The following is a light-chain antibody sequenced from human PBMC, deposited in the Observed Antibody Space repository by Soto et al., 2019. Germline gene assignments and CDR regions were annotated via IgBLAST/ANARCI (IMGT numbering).Light chain of an antibody. V-gene: IGKV3-20*01. CDR2: GAS. CDR1: QSVSSSS. J-gene: IGKJ1*01. CDR3: QQYGSSPRT. Sequence: EIVLTQSPATLSLSPGERATLSCRASQSVSSSSLGWYQQKPGQAPRLLIYGASTRATGIPDRFSGSGSGTDFTLTISRLEPEDFAVYYCQQYGSSPRTFGQGTKVDIK.